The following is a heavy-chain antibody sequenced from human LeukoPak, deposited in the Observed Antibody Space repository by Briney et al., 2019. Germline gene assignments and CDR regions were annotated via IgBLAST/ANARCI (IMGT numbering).Heavy chain of an antibody. CDR2: IIISSMYI. Sequence: PGGSLRLSCAASGFTFSSYSMNWVRQAPGKGLEGGSSIIISSMYIYYADSVKGRFTSSRNNATNSLYLQMNSLRAEDTAVYYCARDAVAGNEGDYYYYYMDVWGKGTTVTVSS. CDR3: ARDAVAGNEGDYYYYYMDV. D-gene: IGHD6-19*01. V-gene: IGHV3-21*01. J-gene: IGHJ6*03. CDR1: GFTFSSYS.